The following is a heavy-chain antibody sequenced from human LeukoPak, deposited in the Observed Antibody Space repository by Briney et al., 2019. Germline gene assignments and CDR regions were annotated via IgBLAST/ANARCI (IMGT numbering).Heavy chain of an antibody. D-gene: IGHD4-23*01. V-gene: IGHV3-23*01. Sequence: PGGSLRLSCAASGFIVSSNYMSWVRQAPGQGLEWVSGISASGVSTYYADSVKGRFTISRDNSKSTLYLQLNNLRAEDTAVYFCANALNNSPYWGQGTLVTVSS. CDR2: ISASGVST. CDR3: ANALNNSPY. J-gene: IGHJ4*02. CDR1: GFIVSSNY.